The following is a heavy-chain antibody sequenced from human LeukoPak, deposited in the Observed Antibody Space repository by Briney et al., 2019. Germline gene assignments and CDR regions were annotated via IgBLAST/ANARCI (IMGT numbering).Heavy chain of an antibody. CDR3: ARDLESMVRGVIGY. D-gene: IGHD3-10*01. CDR2: ISAYNGNT. V-gene: IGHV1-18*01. CDR1: GYTFTSYG. Sequence: ASVKVSCTASGYTFTSYGISWVRQAPGQGLEWMGWISAYNGNTNYAQKLQGRVTMTTDTSTSTAYMELRSLRSDDTAVYYCARDLESMVRGVIGYWGQGTLVTVSS. J-gene: IGHJ4*02.